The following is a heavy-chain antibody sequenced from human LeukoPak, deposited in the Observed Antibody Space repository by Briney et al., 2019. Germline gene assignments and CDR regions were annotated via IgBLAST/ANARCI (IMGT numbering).Heavy chain of an antibody. Sequence: GGSPRLSCAASGFTFSNAWMSWVRQAPGKGLEWVGRIKSKTDGGTTDYAAPVKGGFTISRDDSKNTLYLQMNSLKTEDTAVYYCTTDPDCSGGSCYSGWGQGTLVTVSS. CDR1: GFTFSNAW. D-gene: IGHD2-15*01. J-gene: IGHJ4*02. CDR2: IKSKTDGGTT. V-gene: IGHV3-15*01. CDR3: TTDPDCSGGSCYSG.